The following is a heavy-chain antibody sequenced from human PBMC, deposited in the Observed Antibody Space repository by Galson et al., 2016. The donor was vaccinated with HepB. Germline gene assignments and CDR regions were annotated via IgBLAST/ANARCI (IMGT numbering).Heavy chain of an antibody. CDR1: GASVDGHT. J-gene: IGHJ4*02. V-gene: IGHV4-59*02. CDR2: VYSSGSI. CDR3: VREYCSFDY. D-gene: IGHD2-15*01. Sequence: SETLSLTCTVSGASVDGHTWNWIRQPPGKGLEWIGYVYSSGSINYNPSLESRLTISVDTSKKQFSLELSSVTAADTALFYCVREYCSFDYCGRGTLVIVSS.